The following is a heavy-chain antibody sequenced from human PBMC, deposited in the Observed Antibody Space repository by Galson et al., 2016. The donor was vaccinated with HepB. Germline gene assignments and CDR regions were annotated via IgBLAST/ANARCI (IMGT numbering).Heavy chain of an antibody. V-gene: IGHV6-1*01. CDR3: ARVAKKRISWYYFDY. J-gene: IGHJ4*02. D-gene: IGHD6-13*01. CDR2: TYYRSKWYN. Sequence: CAISGDSVSSNSAAWNWIRQSPSRGLEWLGRTYYRSKWYNDHAVSVTSRITINPDTSENQFSLQLNSVTPEDTAVYYCARVAKKRISWYYFDYWGQGTLVTVSS. CDR1: GDSVSSNSAA.